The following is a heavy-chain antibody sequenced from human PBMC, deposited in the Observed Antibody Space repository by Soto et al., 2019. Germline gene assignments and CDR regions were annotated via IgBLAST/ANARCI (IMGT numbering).Heavy chain of an antibody. CDR3: ARDPPSYGGNLFYYYYGMDV. CDR1: GFTFSSYS. J-gene: IGHJ6*02. Sequence: KPGGSLRLSCAASGFTFSSYSMNWVRQAPGKGLEWVSSISSSSGYIYYADSVKGRFTISRDNAKNSLYLQMNSLRAEDTAVYYCARDPPSYGGNLFYYYYGMDVWGQGTTVTVSS. V-gene: IGHV3-21*01. D-gene: IGHD2-15*01. CDR2: ISSSSGYI.